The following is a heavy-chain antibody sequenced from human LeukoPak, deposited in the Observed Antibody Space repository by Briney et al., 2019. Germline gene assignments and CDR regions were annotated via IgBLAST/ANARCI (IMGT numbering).Heavy chain of an antibody. V-gene: IGHV4-39*01. CDR2: IYYSGST. Sequence: SETLSLTCAVYGGSFSGYYWGWIRQPPGKGLEWIGSIYYSGSTYYNPSLKSRVTISVDTSKNQFSLKLSSVTAADTAVYYCARRFMITFGGVIGPFDYWGQGTLVTVSS. D-gene: IGHD3-16*02. CDR1: GGSFSGYY. J-gene: IGHJ4*02. CDR3: ARRFMITFGGVIGPFDY.